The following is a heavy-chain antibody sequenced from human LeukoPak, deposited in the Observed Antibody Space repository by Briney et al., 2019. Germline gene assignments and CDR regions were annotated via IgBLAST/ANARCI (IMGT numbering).Heavy chain of an antibody. Sequence: PVASVKVSCKASGYTFTGYYMHWVRQAPGQGLEWMGWINPNSGGTNYAQKFQGRVTMTRDTSISTAYMELSRLRSDDTAVYYCARARRGSQLSRYYYGTDVWGQGTTVTVSS. CDR2: INPNSGGT. J-gene: IGHJ6*02. D-gene: IGHD3-16*02. V-gene: IGHV1-2*02. CDR1: GYTFTGYY. CDR3: ARARRGSQLSRYYYGTDV.